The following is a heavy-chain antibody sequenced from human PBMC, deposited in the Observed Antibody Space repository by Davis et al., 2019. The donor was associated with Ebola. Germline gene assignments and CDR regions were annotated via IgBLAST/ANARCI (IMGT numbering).Heavy chain of an antibody. CDR3: AKVQLWPLGVDY. J-gene: IGHJ4*02. D-gene: IGHD5-18*01. CDR1: GFTFSSYG. CDR2: IRYDGSNK. Sequence: GESLKISCAASGFTFSSYGMHWVRQAPGKGLEWVAFIRYDGSNKYYADSVKGRFTISRDNSKNTLYLQMNSLRAEDTAVYYCAKVQLWPLGVDYWGQGTLVTVSS. V-gene: IGHV3-30*02.